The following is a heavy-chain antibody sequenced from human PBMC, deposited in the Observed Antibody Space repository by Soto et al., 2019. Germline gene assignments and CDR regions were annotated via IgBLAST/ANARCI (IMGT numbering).Heavy chain of an antibody. J-gene: IGHJ1*01. CDR2: INAGNGNS. V-gene: IGHV1-3*01. CDR1: GYTFTSFA. CDR3: ARESQSHSGTWREYFQP. Sequence: ASVKVSCKASGYTFTSFAVHWVRQAPGQGFEWMGWINAGNGNSKCSEKFQDRVTLTRDTSANIIYMEFSSLRSEDTAVYYCARESQSHSGTWREYFQPWGQGTLVTVSS. D-gene: IGHD6-19*01.